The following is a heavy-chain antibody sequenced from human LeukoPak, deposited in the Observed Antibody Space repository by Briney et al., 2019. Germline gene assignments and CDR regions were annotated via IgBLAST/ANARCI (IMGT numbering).Heavy chain of an antibody. CDR1: RFTFSDYY. D-gene: IGHD3-22*01. Sequence: PGGSLRLSCAASRFTFSDYYMSWIRQAPGKGLEWVSYISSSGSTIYYADSVKGRFTISRDNAKNSLYLQMNSLRAEDTAVYYCARDRVTGYYDSSGYLFFWGQGTLVTVSS. CDR3: ARDRVTGYYDSSGYLFF. J-gene: IGHJ4*02. V-gene: IGHV3-11*01. CDR2: ISSSGSTI.